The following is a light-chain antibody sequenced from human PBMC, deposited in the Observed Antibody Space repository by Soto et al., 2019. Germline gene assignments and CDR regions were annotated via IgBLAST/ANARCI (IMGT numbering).Light chain of an antibody. CDR3: QTWGTVV. V-gene: IGLV4-69*01. CDR1: SGHSSYA. CDR2: LNSDGSH. J-gene: IGLJ2*01. Sequence: QSVLTQSPSASASLGASVKLTCTLSSGHSSYAIAWHQQQPEKGPRYLMKLNSDGSHSKGDGIPDRFSGSSSGAERYLTISSLQSEDEADYYCQTWGTVVFGGGTTLTVL.